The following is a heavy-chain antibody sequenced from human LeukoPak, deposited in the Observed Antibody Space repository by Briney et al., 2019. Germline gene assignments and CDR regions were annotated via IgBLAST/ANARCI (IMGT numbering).Heavy chain of an antibody. J-gene: IGHJ4*02. D-gene: IGHD5-18*01. Sequence: GGSLRLSCAASGFTFSSYAMHWVRQAPGKGLEWVAVISYDGSNKYYADSVKGRFTISRDNSKNTLYLQMNSLRAEDTAVYYCAKDRGYSYGGPLDYWGQGTLVTVSS. CDR1: GFTFSSYA. CDR3: AKDRGYSYGGPLDY. CDR2: ISYDGSNK. V-gene: IGHV3-30*04.